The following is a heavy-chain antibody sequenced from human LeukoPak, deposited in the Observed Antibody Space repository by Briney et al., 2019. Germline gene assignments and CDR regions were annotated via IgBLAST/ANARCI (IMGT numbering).Heavy chain of an antibody. CDR1: GYTFTSYG. Sequence: ASVKVSCKASGYTFTSYGISWVRQAPGQGLEWMGWISAYNGNTNYAQKLQGRVTMTTDTSTSTVYMELSSLRSEDTAVYYCARVNYGDYEGGIDYWGQGTLVTVSS. D-gene: IGHD4-17*01. V-gene: IGHV1-18*01. J-gene: IGHJ4*02. CDR2: ISAYNGNT. CDR3: ARVNYGDYEGGIDY.